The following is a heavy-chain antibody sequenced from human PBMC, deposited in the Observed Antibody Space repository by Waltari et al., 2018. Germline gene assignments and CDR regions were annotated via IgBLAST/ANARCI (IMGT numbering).Heavy chain of an antibody. CDR2: SDYRGRH. D-gene: IGHD3-16*02. CDR1: GGSISSYY. J-gene: IGHJ5*02. V-gene: IGHV4-59*01. CDR3: ARDLYDYVWGSYRYGWFDP. Sequence: QVQLQESGPGLVKPSETLSLTCTVSGGSISSYYWSWIRQPPGKGLEWIGYSDYRGRHNYNPSLESRGTISVDTAKNRFSLKLSSVTAADTAVYYCARDLYDYVWGSYRYGWFDPWGQGTLVTVSS.